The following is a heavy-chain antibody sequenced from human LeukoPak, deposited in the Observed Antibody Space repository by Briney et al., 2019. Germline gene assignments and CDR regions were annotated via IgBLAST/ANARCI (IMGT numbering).Heavy chain of an antibody. CDR3: ARDSASVAGDAFDI. V-gene: IGHV4-30-4*01. J-gene: IGHJ3*02. CDR2: IYNSGSA. CDR1: GGSISSVSYY. Sequence: PSETLSLTCTVSGGSISSVSYYWSWIRQPPGKGLEWIGDIYNSGSAHYNPSLKSRVTISVGTSKNQFSLRLRSVTAADTAVFYCARDSASVAGDAFDIWGQGTMVTVSS. D-gene: IGHD6-19*01.